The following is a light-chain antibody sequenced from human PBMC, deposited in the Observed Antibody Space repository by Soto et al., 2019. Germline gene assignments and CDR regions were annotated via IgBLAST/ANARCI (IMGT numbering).Light chain of an antibody. CDR1: KLGDKY. V-gene: IGLV3-1*01. CDR3: QAWDSSTVV. Sequence: SYELTQSPSESVSPGQTASITCSGDKLGDKYACWYQQKPGQSPVLVIYQNSKRPSGIPERFSGSNSGNTATLTISGTQAVDEADYYCQAWDSSTVVFGGGTKVTVL. CDR2: QNS. J-gene: IGLJ2*01.